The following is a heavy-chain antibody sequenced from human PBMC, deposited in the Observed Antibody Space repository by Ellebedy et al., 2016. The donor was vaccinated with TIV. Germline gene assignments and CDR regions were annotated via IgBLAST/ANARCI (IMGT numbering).Heavy chain of an antibody. CDR3: AREPRYSSGSDY. J-gene: IGHJ4*02. CDR2: IIPIFGTA. Sequence: SVKVSXXASGGTFSSYAISWVRQAPGQGLEWMGGIIPIFGTANYAQKFQGRVTITADESTSTAYMELSSLRSEDTAVYYCAREPRYSSGSDYWGQGTLVTVSS. CDR1: GGTFSSYA. D-gene: IGHD6-19*01. V-gene: IGHV1-69*13.